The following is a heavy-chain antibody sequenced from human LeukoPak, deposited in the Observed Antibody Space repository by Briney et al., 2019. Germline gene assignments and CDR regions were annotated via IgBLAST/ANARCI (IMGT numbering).Heavy chain of an antibody. J-gene: IGHJ4*02. CDR3: AKGSSIRYYYDSSGYYSDY. D-gene: IGHD3-22*01. Sequence: GGSLRLSCAASGFTFSSYAMSWVRQAPGKGLEWVSAISGSGGSTYYADSVKGRFIISRDNSKNTLYLQMNSLRAEDTAVYYYAKGSSIRYYYDSSGYYSDYWGQGTLVTVSS. CDR1: GFTFSSYA. CDR2: ISGSGGST. V-gene: IGHV3-23*01.